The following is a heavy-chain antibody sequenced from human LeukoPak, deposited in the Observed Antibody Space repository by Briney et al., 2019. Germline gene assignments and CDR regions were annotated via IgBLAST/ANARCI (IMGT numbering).Heavy chain of an antibody. CDR3: ARGRERYDFLTGYYD. J-gene: IGHJ4*02. V-gene: IGHV1-69*13. Sequence: GASVKVSCKASGGTFSSYAISWVRQAPGQGLEWMGGIIPIFSTANYAQKFQGRVTITADESTSTAYMELSSLRSEDTAVYYCARGRERYDFLTGYYDWGQGTLVTVSS. CDR1: GGTFSSYA. D-gene: IGHD3-9*01. CDR2: IIPIFSTA.